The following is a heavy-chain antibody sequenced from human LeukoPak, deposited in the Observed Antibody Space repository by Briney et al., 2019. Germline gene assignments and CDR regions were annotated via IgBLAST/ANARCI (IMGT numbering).Heavy chain of an antibody. CDR1: GGSFSGYY. CDR2: INHSGST. D-gene: IGHD3-3*01. V-gene: IGHV4-34*01. CDR3: ARARFLEWHFDY. J-gene: IGHJ4*02. Sequence: SETMSLTCAVYGGSFSGYYWSWIRQPPGKGLEWIGEINHSGSTNYNPSLKSRVTISVDTSKNQFSLKLSSVTAADTAVYYCARARFLEWHFDYWGQGTLVTVSS.